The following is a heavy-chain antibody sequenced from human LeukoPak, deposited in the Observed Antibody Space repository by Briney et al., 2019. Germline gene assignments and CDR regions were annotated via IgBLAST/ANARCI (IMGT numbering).Heavy chain of an antibody. J-gene: IGHJ4*02. D-gene: IGHD2-21*02. Sequence: PSETLSLTCAVYDGSLSGYYWRWIRQPPGKGLEWIGEINHSGSTNYNPSLKSRVTISVDTSKNQFSLKLSSVTAADTAVYYCAMTDNQITNLAFDFWGQGTLVTVSS. CDR1: DGSLSGYY. CDR2: INHSGST. CDR3: AMTDNQITNLAFDF. V-gene: IGHV4-34*01.